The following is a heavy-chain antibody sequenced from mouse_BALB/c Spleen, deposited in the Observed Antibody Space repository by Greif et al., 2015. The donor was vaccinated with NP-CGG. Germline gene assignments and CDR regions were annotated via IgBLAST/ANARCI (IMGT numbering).Heavy chain of an antibody. V-gene: IGHV1-14*01. CDR1: GYTFTSYV. J-gene: IGHJ4*01. CDR3: AGITTVVDYYAMDY. Sequence: VQLQQSGPGLVKPGASVRMSCKASGYTFTSYVMHWVKQKPGQGLEWIGYINPYNDGTKYNEKFKGKATLTSDKSSSTAYMELSSLTSEDSAVYYCAGITTVVDYYAMDYWGQGTSVTVSS. D-gene: IGHD1-1*01. CDR2: INPYNDGT.